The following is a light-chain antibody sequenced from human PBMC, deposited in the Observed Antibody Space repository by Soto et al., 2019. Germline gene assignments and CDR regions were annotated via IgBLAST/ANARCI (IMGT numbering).Light chain of an antibody. CDR1: QSVSSY. V-gene: IGKV3-11*01. CDR2: DAS. J-gene: IGKJ2*01. CDR3: QQRSNWPPYT. Sequence: EIVLTQSPATLSLSPGGRATLSCRASQSVSSYLACYQQKPGQAPRLLIYDASNKATGIPARFSGSGSGTDFTLTISSLEPEDIAVYYCQQRSNWPPYTFGQGTKLEIK.